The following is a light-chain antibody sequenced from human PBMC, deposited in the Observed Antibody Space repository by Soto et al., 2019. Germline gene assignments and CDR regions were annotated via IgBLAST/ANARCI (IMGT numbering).Light chain of an antibody. CDR3: QKYNNWPET. CDR2: GAS. CDR1: QSVSSSY. J-gene: IGKJ1*01. Sequence: EIVSTQSPGTLSLSPGERATLSCRASQSVSSSYLAWYQQKPGQAPRLLIYGASSRATGIPARFSGSGSGTEFILTISSVESEDFAIYFCQKYNNWPETFGQGTKVDIK. V-gene: IGKV3-15*01.